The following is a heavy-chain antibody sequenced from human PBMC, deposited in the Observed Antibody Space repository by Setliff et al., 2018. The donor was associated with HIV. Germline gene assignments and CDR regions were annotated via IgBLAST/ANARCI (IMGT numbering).Heavy chain of an antibody. V-gene: IGHV3-21*04. J-gene: IGHJ6*03. CDR3: AKDIGSSTGCMDV. CDR2: IDIGRGDI. D-gene: IGHD2-2*01. Sequence: LRLSCAASGFIFSGYTMVWVRQAPGKGLEWVSSIDIGRGDIFYADSVQGRFTISRDNAKNSLYLQMDGLRAEDTALYYCAKDIGSSTGCMDVWGKGTTVTVSS. CDR1: GFIFSGYT.